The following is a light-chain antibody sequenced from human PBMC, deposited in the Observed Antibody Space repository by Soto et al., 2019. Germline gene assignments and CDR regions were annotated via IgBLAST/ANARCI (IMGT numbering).Light chain of an antibody. Sequence: IVMTQSPATLSVSPGERVTLSCRASQSVGNNLAWYQQKPGQAPRLLMYGASTRATGFPARFSGSGSGTEFTLTICSLQSEDFAVYYRQQYNNWPPITFGQGTRLEIK. J-gene: IGKJ5*01. V-gene: IGKV3-15*01. CDR2: GAS. CDR3: QQYNNWPPIT. CDR1: QSVGNN.